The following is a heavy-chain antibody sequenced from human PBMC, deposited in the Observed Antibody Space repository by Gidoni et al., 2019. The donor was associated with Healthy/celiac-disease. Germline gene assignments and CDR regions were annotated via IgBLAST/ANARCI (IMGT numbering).Heavy chain of an antibody. V-gene: IGHV3-23*01. CDR2: IGGSVGST. D-gene: IGHD1-26*01. J-gene: IGHJ1*01. Sequence: EVQLLESGGGLVQPGGSLRLSCAASGFTFSSYAMSWVRPAPGKGLEWVSAIGGSVGSTYYADSVKGRFTISRDNSKNTLYLQMNSLRAEDTAVYYCAKVKLLRAVGGYFQHWGQGTLVTVSS. CDR1: GFTFSSYA. CDR3: AKVKLLRAVGGYFQH.